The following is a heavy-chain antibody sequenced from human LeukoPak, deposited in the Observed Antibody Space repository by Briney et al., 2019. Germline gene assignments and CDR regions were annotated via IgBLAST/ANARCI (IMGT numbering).Heavy chain of an antibody. V-gene: IGHV3-21*01. CDR2: ISSSSSTM. J-gene: IGHJ4*02. Sequence: PGGSLRLSCAASGFTFSISTMNWVRQAPGKGLEWVSSISSSSSTMHYADSVKGRLTISRDNAKNSLYLQINSLRAEDAAVYYCARGWYSGSYEGRVYWGQGTLVTVSS. D-gene: IGHD1-26*01. CDR1: GFTFSIST. CDR3: ARGWYSGSYEGRVY.